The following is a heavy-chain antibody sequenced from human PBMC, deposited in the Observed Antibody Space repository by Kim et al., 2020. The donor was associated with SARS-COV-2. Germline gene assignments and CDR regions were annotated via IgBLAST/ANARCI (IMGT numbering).Heavy chain of an antibody. CDR3: AKRPGVARPEKYFDY. Sequence: GGSLRLSCAASGFTFSSYAMSWVRQAPEKGLEWVSAISGSGGSTFYADSVKGRFTISRDNSKNTLYLQMNSLRAEDTAVYYCAKRPGVARPEKYFDYWGQGTLVTVSS. CDR2: ISGSGGST. D-gene: IGHD3-10*01. J-gene: IGHJ4*02. CDR1: GFTFSSYA. V-gene: IGHV3-23*01.